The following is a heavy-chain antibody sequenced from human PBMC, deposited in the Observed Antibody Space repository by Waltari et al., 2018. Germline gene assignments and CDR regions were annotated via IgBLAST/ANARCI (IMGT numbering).Heavy chain of an antibody. J-gene: IGHJ4*02. Sequence: QVQLVQSGAEVKKPGASVKFSCKVSGYTLTELPMPWVRPAPGKWLEWMGGFDPEDGETIYAQKFQGRVTMTEDTSTDTAYMELSSLRSEDTAVYYCATVFYYGSGSYYNALGYWGQGTLVTVSS. CDR2: FDPEDGET. V-gene: IGHV1-24*01. CDR3: ATVFYYGSGSYYNALGY. D-gene: IGHD3-10*01. CDR1: GYTLTELP.